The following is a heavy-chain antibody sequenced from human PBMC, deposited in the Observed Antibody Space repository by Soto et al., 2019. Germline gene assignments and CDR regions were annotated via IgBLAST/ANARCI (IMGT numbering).Heavy chain of an antibody. V-gene: IGHV4-59*01. CDR1: GGSISSYY. CDR3: ARRYGGNFDY. CDR2: IYYSGST. Sequence: PSETLSLTCTVSGGSISSYYWSWIRQPPGKGLEWIGYIYYSGSTNYNPSLKSRATISVDTSKNQFSLKLSFVTAADTAVYYCARRYGGNFDYWGQGTLVTVSS. J-gene: IGHJ4*02. D-gene: IGHD1-26*01.